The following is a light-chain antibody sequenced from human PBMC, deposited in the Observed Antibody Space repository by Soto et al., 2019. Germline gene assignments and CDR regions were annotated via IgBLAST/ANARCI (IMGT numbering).Light chain of an antibody. V-gene: IGKV3-20*01. CDR2: GAS. CDR3: MQGIHTRT. J-gene: IGKJ1*01. CDR1: QSISSSY. Sequence: EIVLTQSPGTLSLSPGERATLSCRASQSISSSYLTWYQHKPGQAPRLLIYGASSRATGIPDRFSGSGSGTDFTLKITRVEAEDVGVYYCMQGIHTRTFGQGTKVEIK.